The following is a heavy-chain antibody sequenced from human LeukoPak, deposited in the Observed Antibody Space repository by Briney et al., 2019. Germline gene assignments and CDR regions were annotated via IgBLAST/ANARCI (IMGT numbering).Heavy chain of an antibody. V-gene: IGHV1-8*01. CDR1: GYTFTSYD. D-gene: IGHD6-13*01. J-gene: IGHJ6*04. CDR3: ATVSSWYWNYYGRDV. Sequence: ASVKVSCKASGYTFTSYDINWVRQATGQGLEWMGWMNPNSGNTGYAQKFQGRVTMTRNTSISTAYMELSSLRSEDTAVYYCATVSSWYWNYYGRDVGGKGTTVTVSS. CDR2: MNPNSGNT.